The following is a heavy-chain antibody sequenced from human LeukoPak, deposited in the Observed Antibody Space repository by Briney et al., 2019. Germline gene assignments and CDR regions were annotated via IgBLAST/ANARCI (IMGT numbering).Heavy chain of an antibody. Sequence: SVKVSCKASGGTFSSYTISWVRQAPGQGLEWMGRIIPILGIANYAQKFQGRVTITADKSTSTAYMELSSLRSEDTAVYYCARDGLDGYCYGSLDYWGQGTLVTVSS. V-gene: IGHV1-69*04. CDR1: GGTFSSYT. CDR3: ARDGLDGYCYGSLDY. J-gene: IGHJ4*02. CDR2: IIPILGIA. D-gene: IGHD5-18*01.